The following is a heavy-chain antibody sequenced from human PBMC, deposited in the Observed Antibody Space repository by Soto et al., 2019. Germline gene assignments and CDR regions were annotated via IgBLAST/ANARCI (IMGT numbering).Heavy chain of an antibody. V-gene: IGHV1-69*06. D-gene: IGHD6-13*01. Sequence: RASVKVSCKASGGTFSSYAISWVRQAPGQGLEWMGGIIPIFGTANYAQKFQGRVTITADKSTSTAYMELSSLRSEDTAVYCCSRAAAAAGPSEVWGEGTLVT. CDR1: GGTFSSYA. CDR2: IIPIFGTA. CDR3: SRAAAAAGPSEV. J-gene: IGHJ4*02.